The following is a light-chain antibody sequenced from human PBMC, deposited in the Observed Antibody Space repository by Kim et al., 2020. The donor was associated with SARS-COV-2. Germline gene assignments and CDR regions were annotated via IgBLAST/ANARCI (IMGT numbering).Light chain of an antibody. Sequence: DIQMTQSPSSLSASVGDRVTITCRTTQSISSHLNWYQQKPGRAPKLLISAASTLQGGVPSRFSGSGSETDFTLTISSLQPEDFATYFCQQRYNTPFAFGPGTKVDIK. V-gene: IGKV1-39*01. CDR2: AAS. CDR3: QQRYNTPFA. J-gene: IGKJ3*01. CDR1: QSISSH.